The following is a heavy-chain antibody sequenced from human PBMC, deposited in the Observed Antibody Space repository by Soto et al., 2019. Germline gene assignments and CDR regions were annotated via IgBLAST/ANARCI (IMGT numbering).Heavy chain of an antibody. CDR1: GFTFSSYG. CDR3: ASDSPHYYYGMDV. V-gene: IGHV3-33*01. Sequence: QVQLVESGGGVVQPGRSLRLSCAASGFTFSSYGMHWVRQAPGKGLEWVAVIWYDGSNKYYADSVKGRFTISRDNSKNKLYLQMNSLSAEDTAVYYCASDSPHYYYGMDVWGQGTTVTVSS. J-gene: IGHJ6*02. CDR2: IWYDGSNK.